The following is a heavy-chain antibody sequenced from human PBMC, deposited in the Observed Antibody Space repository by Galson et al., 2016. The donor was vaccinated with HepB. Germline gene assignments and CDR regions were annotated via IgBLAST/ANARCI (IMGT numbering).Heavy chain of an antibody. CDR1: GGSFSSNDYY. CDR2: INYSGST. Sequence: ETLSLTCTVSGGSFSSNDYYWSWIRQPPGRGLEWIGDINYSGSTNYNPSLKSRVTISVDTSKNQFSLKVSSVTAADTAVYYCARELGKDYYYYGMDVWGQGTTVTVSS. V-gene: IGHV4-39*07. J-gene: IGHJ6*02. CDR3: ARELGKDYYYYGMDV. D-gene: IGHD7-27*01.